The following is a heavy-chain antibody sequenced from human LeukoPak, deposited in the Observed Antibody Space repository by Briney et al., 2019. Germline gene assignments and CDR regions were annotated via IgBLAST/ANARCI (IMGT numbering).Heavy chain of an antibody. CDR1: GFTFSSYA. CDR2: ISYDGSNK. D-gene: IGHD3-22*01. V-gene: IGHV3-30-3*01. Sequence: GGSLRLSCAASGFTFSSYAMHWVRQAPGKGLEWVAVISYDGSNKYYADSVKGRFTISRDNSKNTLYLQMNSLRAEDTAVYYCAKDLYDADDSSGYYYAGVEAFDIWGQGTMVTVSS. J-gene: IGHJ3*02. CDR3: AKDLYDADDSSGYYYAGVEAFDI.